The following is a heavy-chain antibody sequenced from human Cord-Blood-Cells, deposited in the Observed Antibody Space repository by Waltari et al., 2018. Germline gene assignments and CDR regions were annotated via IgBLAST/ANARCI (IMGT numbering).Heavy chain of an antibody. CDR2: ISWNSGSI. V-gene: IGHV3-9*01. J-gene: IGHJ4*02. Sequence: EVQLVESGGGLVQPGRSLRLSCAASGFTFDDSAMHWVRQAPGKGLEWVSGISWNSGSIGYADSVKGRFTISRDNAKNSLYLQMNSLRAEDTALYYCASGYCSSTSCPMKDYWGQGTLVTVSS. CDR3: ASGYCSSTSCPMKDY. CDR1: GFTFDDSA. D-gene: IGHD2-2*01.